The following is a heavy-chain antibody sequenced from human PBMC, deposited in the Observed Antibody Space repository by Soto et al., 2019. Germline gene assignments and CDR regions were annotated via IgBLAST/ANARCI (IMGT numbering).Heavy chain of an antibody. CDR2: IIPIFGTA. J-gene: IGHJ4*02. D-gene: IGHD6-13*01. V-gene: IGHV1-69*13. CDR1: GGTFSSNA. CDR3: ARGQQARKKNFDY. Sequence: SVKVTCKASGGTFSSNASRWVRQAPGQGLEWMGGIIPIFGTANYAQKFQGRVTITADESTSTAYMELRSLRSEDTAVYYCARGQQARKKNFDYWGQGTLVTVSS.